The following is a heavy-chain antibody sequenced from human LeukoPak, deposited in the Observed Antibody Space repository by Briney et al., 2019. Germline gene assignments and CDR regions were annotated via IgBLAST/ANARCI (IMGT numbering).Heavy chain of an antibody. J-gene: IGHJ4*02. CDR3: ATVILGYYDSSGYSYY. Sequence: ASVKVSCKVSGYTLTELSMHWVRQAPGKGREWMGGFYPEDGETIYAEKFQGRVTMTEEPSTDTAYMELSSLRSEDTAVYYCATVILGYYDSSGYSYYWGQGTLVTVSS. V-gene: IGHV1-24*01. CDR2: FYPEDGET. CDR1: GYTLTELS. D-gene: IGHD3-22*01.